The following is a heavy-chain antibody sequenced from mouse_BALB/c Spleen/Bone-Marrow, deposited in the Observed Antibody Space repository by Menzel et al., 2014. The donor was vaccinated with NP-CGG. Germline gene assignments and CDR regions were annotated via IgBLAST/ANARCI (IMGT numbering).Heavy chain of an antibody. Sequence: QVQLQHSGAELVRPGVSVKISCKGSGYTFTDYAMHWVKQSHAKSLEWIGVIGTYYGDATYNQKFKTKATMTVDKSSSTAYMELARLTSEDSALYYCARGGPWFAFWGQGTLVTVSA. CDR2: IGTYYGDA. CDR3: ARGGPWFAF. J-gene: IGHJ3*01. V-gene: IGHV1S137*01. CDR1: GYTFTDYA.